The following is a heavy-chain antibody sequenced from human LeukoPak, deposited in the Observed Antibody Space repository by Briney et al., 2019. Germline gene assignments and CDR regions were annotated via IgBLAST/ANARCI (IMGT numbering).Heavy chain of an antibody. J-gene: IGHJ5*02. CDR1: GYTFTGYY. D-gene: IGHD6-13*01. CDR3: ARLIAAAGILDP. CDR2: INPNSGGT. Sequence: ASVKVSCKASGYTFTGYYIHWVRQAPGQGLEWMGWINPNSGGTNYAQKFQGRVTLTRDTSISTAYMELSGLRSDDTAVYYCARLIAAAGILDPWGQGTLVTVSS. V-gene: IGHV1-2*02.